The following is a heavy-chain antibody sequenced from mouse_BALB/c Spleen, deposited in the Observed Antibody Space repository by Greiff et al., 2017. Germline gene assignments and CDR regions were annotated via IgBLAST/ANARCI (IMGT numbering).Heavy chain of an antibody. J-gene: IGHJ2*01. D-gene: IGHD4-1*01. CDR2: ISYSGST. Sequence: EVKLVESGPGLVKPSQSLSLTCTVTGYSITSDYAWNWIRQFPGNTLEWMGYISYSGSTSYNPSLKSRISITRDTSKNQFFLQLNSVTTEDTATYYCARANWEYWGQGTTLTVSS. V-gene: IGHV3-2*02. CDR1: GYSITSDYA. CDR3: ARANWEY.